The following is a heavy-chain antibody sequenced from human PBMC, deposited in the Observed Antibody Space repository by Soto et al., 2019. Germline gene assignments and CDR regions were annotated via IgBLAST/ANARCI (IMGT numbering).Heavy chain of an antibody. CDR3: AGRIKQVPAAEYYYYYYGMDV. J-gene: IGHJ6*02. D-gene: IGHD2-2*01. CDR1: GGTFSSHA. Sequence: QVQLVQSGAEVKRPGSSVKVSCKASGGTFSSHAINWVRLAPGQGLEWMGGIIPFFKGTHYAQKFQGRVTITADDSTSTAYMDLSDLRSEDTAVYYCAGRIKQVPAAEYYYYYYGMDVWGQGTTVTVSS. CDR2: IIPFFKGT. V-gene: IGHV1-69*01.